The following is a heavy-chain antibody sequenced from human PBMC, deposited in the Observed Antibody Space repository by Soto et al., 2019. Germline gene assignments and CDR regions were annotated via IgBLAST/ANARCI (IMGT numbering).Heavy chain of an antibody. CDR2: INHSGST. Sequence: SETLSLTCAVYGGSFSGYYWSWIRQPPGKGLEWIGEINHSGSTNYNPSLKSRVTISVDTTKNQFSLKLSSEPAADTAVYYCARTTQAGTVGYWGQGTLVTVSS. CDR3: ARTTQAGTVGY. V-gene: IGHV4-34*01. J-gene: IGHJ4*02. CDR1: GGSFSGYY. D-gene: IGHD4-17*01.